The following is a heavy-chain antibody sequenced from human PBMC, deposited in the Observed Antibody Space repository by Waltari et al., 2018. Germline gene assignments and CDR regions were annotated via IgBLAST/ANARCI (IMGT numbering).Heavy chain of an antibody. CDR3: ASDRGRGLYLDS. Sequence: QVHLQESGPGLVKPSGTLSLTCTVSGDSINNNFFWSWVRQSPGKGLEWVGQVHQSGRSNYNPSLESRVTVSMDTSKNQFSLRVTSVTAADTAIYYCASDRGRGLYLDSWGQGTLVTVSP. D-gene: IGHD2-15*01. CDR2: VHQSGRS. V-gene: IGHV4-4*02. J-gene: IGHJ4*02. CDR1: GDSINNNFF.